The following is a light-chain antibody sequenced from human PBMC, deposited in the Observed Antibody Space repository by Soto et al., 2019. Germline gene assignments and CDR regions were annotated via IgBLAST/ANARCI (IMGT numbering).Light chain of an antibody. CDR1: QTIDSW. Sequence: DIQMTQSPSTLSASVVDRVTITCRASQTIDSWLAWYQQRPGKPPNLLIYKASTLASGVPSRFSGSGSGTEFTLTISRLEPEDYAVYYCQQYGTSPINFGQGTRLEIK. J-gene: IGKJ5*01. V-gene: IGKV1-5*03. CDR2: KAS. CDR3: QQYGTSPIN.